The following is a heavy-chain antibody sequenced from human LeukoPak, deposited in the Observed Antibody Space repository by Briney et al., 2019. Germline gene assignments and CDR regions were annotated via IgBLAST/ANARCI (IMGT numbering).Heavy chain of an antibody. CDR1: AGSISSSNW. Sequence: SETLSLTCAVSAGSISSSNWWSWVRQPPGKGLESIGEIYHSGGTNYNPSLKSRVTISVDKSKNQFSLKLSSVTAADTAVYYCAREAFSPRRVIFSARRPHYYYGMDVWGKGTTVTVSS. D-gene: IGHD3-10*01. J-gene: IGHJ6*04. CDR3: AREAFSPRRVIFSARRPHYYYGMDV. V-gene: IGHV4-4*02. CDR2: IYHSGGT.